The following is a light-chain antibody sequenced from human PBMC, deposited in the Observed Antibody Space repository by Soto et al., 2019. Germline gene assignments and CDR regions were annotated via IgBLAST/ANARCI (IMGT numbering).Light chain of an antibody. CDR1: QSVSSSY. CDR3: HQRQSWPRT. V-gene: IGKV3D-20*02. CDR2: GAS. Sequence: EIVLTQSPATLSLSPGERATLSCRASQSVSSSYLAWYQQKPGQAPRLLIYGASIRAAGIPARFSASGSGTDFTLTISDVQPEDFALYYCHQRQSWPRTFGQGTKVDIK. J-gene: IGKJ1*01.